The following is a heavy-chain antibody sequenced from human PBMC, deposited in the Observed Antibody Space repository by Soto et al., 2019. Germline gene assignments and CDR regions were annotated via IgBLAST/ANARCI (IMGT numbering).Heavy chain of an antibody. D-gene: IGHD3-16*02. J-gene: IGHJ5*02. Sequence: SVKVSCKASGYTFTAYAIHWVRQAPGHRLEWLGWINAGSGKARYPQEFQDRVTMTRDTSASTAYMELSSLRSEDTSMYYCARGLLPYPYYDYIWGSYRWSRFDPWGQGTLVTVSS. CDR3: ARGLLPYPYYDYIWGSYRWSRFDP. CDR1: GYTFTAYA. V-gene: IGHV1-3*03. CDR2: INAGSGKA.